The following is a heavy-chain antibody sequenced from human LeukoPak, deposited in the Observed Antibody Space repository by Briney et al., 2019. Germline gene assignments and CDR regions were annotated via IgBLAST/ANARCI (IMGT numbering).Heavy chain of an antibody. CDR2: ISSGSSYI. V-gene: IGHV3-21*01. Sequence: GRSLRLSCAASGFTFSSYTMTWVRQAPGKGLEWASSISSGSSYIYYADSVKGRFTISRDNAKNSLYLQMNSLRAEDTAVYYCASRGITGTTVDYWGQGTLVTVSS. CDR3: ASRGITGTTVDY. J-gene: IGHJ4*02. CDR1: GFTFSSYT. D-gene: IGHD1-20*01.